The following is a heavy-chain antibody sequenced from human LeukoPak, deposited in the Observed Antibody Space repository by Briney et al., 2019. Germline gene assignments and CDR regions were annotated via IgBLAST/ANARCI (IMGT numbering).Heavy chain of an antibody. Sequence: PSETLSLTCTVSGGSISSSSYYWGWIRQPPGKGLEWIGSIYYSGSTYYNPSLKSRVTISVDTSKNQFSLKLSSVTAADTAVYYCARRSSSWFFGIRSWDAFDIWGQGTMVTVSS. V-gene: IGHV4-39*01. CDR3: ARRSSSWFFGIRSWDAFDI. CDR2: IYYSGST. D-gene: IGHD6-13*01. J-gene: IGHJ3*02. CDR1: GGSISSSSYY.